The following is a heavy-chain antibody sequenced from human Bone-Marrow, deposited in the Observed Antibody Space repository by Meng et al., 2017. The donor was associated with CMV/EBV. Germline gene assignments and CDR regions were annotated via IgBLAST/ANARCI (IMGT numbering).Heavy chain of an antibody. J-gene: IGHJ4*02. CDR1: GFTFSSYA. CDR2: ISGSGGST. V-gene: IGHV3-23*01. Sequence: SCAASGFTFSSYAMSWVRQAPGKGLEWVSAISGSGGSTYYADAVKGRFTIFRDNSKNTLYLQMNSMRAEDTAVYYCAKDQDEYCSSTSCYLPDYWGQGTLVTVSS. D-gene: IGHD2-2*01. CDR3: AKDQDEYCSSTSCYLPDY.